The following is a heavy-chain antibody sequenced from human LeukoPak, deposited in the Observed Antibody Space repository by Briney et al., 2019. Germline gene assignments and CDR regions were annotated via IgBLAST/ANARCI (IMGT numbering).Heavy chain of an antibody. CDR1: GGSISSYY. J-gene: IGHJ4*02. CDR2: IYYSCST. CDR3: ARARTELSDFDY. Sequence: SETLSLTCTVSGGSISSYYWSWLRQPPGKGLEWLGYIYYSCSTNDSPTLKSRVTIQVDTSKNNFSLKLSSVTAADTAVYYCARARTELSDFDYLGQGTLVTVSS. V-gene: IGHV4-59*08. D-gene: IGHD2-15*01.